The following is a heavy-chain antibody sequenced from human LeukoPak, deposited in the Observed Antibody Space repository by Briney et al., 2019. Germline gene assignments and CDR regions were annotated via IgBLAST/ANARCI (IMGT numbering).Heavy chain of an antibody. Sequence: QPGRSLRLSCAASGFTFSSYGMHWVRQAPGKGLEWVAVIWYDGSNKYYADSVKGRFTISRDNSKNTLYLQMNSLRAEDTAVYYCARDSSGYPYYFDYWGQGTLVTVSS. CDR3: ARDSSGYPYYFDY. CDR1: GFTFSSYG. J-gene: IGHJ4*02. V-gene: IGHV3-33*01. CDR2: IWYDGSNK. D-gene: IGHD3-22*01.